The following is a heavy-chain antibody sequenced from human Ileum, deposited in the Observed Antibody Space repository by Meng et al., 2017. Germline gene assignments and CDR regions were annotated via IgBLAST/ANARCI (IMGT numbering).Heavy chain of an antibody. CDR3: ARDHWGSLDY. Sequence: QVQLQESGPGLVRPSETLSLICTVSGGSVSTSDYQWGWIRQPPGKGLEWIGYAGTNYNPSLKSRVTISVDTSKRQFSLKLTSVTAADTAVYYCARDHWGSLDYWGQGILVTVS. CDR1: GGSVSTSDYQ. V-gene: IGHV4-61*08. CDR2: AGT. J-gene: IGHJ4*02. D-gene: IGHD7-27*01.